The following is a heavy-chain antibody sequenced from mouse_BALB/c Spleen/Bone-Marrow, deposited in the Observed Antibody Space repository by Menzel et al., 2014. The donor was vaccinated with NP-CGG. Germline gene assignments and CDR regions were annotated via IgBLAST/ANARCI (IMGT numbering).Heavy chain of an antibody. V-gene: IGHV5-12-1*01. CDR3: ARHPRGSTMIRYTMDY. CDR2: VSSGGGST. J-gene: IGHJ4*01. D-gene: IGHD2-4*01. CDR1: GFAFSYYD. Sequence: EVKVVESGGGLVKPGGSLKLSCAASGFAFSYYDMSWVRQTPEKRLEWVAYVSSGGGSTYYPDTVKGRFTISRDNAKNTLYLQMSSLKSEDTAMYYCARHPRGSTMIRYTMDYWGQGTSVAVSS.